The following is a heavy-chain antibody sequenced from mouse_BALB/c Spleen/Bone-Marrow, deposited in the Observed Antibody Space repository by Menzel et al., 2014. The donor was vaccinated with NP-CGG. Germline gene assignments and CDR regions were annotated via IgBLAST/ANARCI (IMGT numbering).Heavy chain of an antibody. D-gene: IGHD3-1*01. Sequence: EVKLMESGGGLVQPGGSRKLSCAASGFTFSSFGMHWVRQAPEKGLEWVAYISSGSSTIYYADTVKGRFTISRDNPKNTLFLQMTSLRSEDTAMYYCARGAARATWFAYWGHGTLVTVSA. CDR2: ISSGSSTI. CDR3: ARGAARATWFAY. CDR1: GFTFSSFG. J-gene: IGHJ3*01. V-gene: IGHV5-17*02.